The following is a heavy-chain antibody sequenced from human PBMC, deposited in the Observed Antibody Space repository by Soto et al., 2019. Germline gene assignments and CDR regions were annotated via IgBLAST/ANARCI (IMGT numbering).Heavy chain of an antibody. D-gene: IGHD2-21*02. Sequence: QVQLVESGGGVVQPGRSLRLSCAASGFTFSSYGMHWVRQAPGKGLEWVAVISYDGSNKYYADSVKGRFTISRDNSKNMLYLQMNSLRAEDTAVHFCARDPSKTRTVTADYWGQGTLVTVSS. CDR1: GFTFSSYG. V-gene: IGHV3-30*03. CDR3: ARDPSKTRTVTADY. J-gene: IGHJ4*02. CDR2: ISYDGSNK.